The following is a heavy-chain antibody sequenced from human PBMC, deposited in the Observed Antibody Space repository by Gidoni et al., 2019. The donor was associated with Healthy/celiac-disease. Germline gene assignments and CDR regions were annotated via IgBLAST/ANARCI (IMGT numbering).Heavy chain of an antibody. CDR3: AKDLGYCSGGSCYSGYY. Sequence: EVQLLESGGGLVQPGGSLRLSCAASGFTFSSYAMSWVRQAPGQGLEWVSAISGSGGSTYYADSVKGRFTISRDNSNNTLYLQMNSLRAEDTAVYYCAKDLGYCSGGSCYSGYYWGQGTLVTVSS. CDR1: GFTFSSYA. V-gene: IGHV3-23*01. J-gene: IGHJ4*02. D-gene: IGHD2-15*01. CDR2: ISGSGGST.